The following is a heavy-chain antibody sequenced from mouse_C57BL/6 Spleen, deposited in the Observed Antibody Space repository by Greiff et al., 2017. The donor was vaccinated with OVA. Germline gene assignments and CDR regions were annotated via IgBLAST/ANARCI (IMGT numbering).Heavy chain of an antibody. CDR2: IHPNSGST. V-gene: IGHV1-64*01. CDR1: GYTFTSYW. D-gene: IGHD1-3*01. CDR3: ARWESGYAMDY. Sequence: VQLQQPGAELVKPGASVKLSCKASGYTFTSYWMHWVKQRPGQGLEWIGMIHPNSGSTNYNEKFKSKATLTVDKSSSTAYMQRSSLTSEDSAVYYCARWESGYAMDYWGQGTSVTVSS. J-gene: IGHJ4*01.